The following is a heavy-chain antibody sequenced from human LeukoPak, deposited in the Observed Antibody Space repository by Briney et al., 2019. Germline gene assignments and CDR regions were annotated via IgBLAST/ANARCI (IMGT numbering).Heavy chain of an antibody. D-gene: IGHD3-3*01. CDR2: IYHRGNT. V-gene: IGHV4-38-2*01. CDR1: GYSISSGYY. CDR3: ARITIFGVVIDY. J-gene: IGHJ4*02. Sequence: SETLSLTCAVSGYSISSGYYWGWIRQPPGKGREWIGSIYHRGNTYYNPSLKSRVTISVDTSKYQHSLKLSSVTAADTAVYYCARITIFGVVIDYWGQGTLVTVSS.